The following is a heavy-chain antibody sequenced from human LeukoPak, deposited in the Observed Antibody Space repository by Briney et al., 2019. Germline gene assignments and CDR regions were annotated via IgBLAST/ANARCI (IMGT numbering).Heavy chain of an antibody. Sequence: PSETLSLTCTVSGGSISSYYWSWIRQPPGKGLEWIGYIYYSGSTNYNPSLKSRVTISVDTSKNQFSLKLSSVTAADTAVYYCARDREVRGVYYYGMDVWGQGTTVTVSS. J-gene: IGHJ6*02. CDR3: ARDREVRGVYYYGMDV. CDR1: GGSISSYY. D-gene: IGHD3-10*01. V-gene: IGHV4-59*01. CDR2: IYYSGST.